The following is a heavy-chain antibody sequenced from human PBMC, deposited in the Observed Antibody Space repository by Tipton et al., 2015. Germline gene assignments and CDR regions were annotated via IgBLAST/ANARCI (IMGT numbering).Heavy chain of an antibody. J-gene: IGHJ4*02. D-gene: IGHD4-17*01. CDR2: IYYSGDM. CDR3: ASLLLYGDYVHGLGY. Sequence: TLSLTCTVSGGSISSHYWGWIRQPPGKGLEWIGSIYYSGDMYYNPSLKSRVAMSVDTSNNHFSLRLTSLTASDTAVYYCASLLLYGDYVHGLGYWGRGTLVTVSS. V-gene: IGHV4-39*02. CDR1: GGSISSHY.